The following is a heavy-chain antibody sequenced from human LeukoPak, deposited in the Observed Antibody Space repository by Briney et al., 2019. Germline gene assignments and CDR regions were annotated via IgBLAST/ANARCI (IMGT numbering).Heavy chain of an antibody. D-gene: IGHD3-3*01. CDR2: IIPIFGTA. CDR3: ARGGYDFWSGYPYYFDY. Sequence: SVKVSCKASVGTFSSYPISWVRQAPGQGLEWMGGIIPIFGTANYAQKFQGRVTITADESTSTAYMELSSLRSEDTAVYYCARGGYDFWSGYPYYFDYWGQGTLVTVSS. V-gene: IGHV1-69*13. J-gene: IGHJ4*02. CDR1: VGTFSSYP.